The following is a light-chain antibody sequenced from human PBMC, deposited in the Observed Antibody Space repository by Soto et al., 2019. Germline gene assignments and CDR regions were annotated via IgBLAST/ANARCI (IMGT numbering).Light chain of an antibody. Sequence: DIQMTQSPSSLSASVGDRVIITCRASQNIGNYLTWYQQKPGKAPNLLIYGTSTLQRGVPSRFSGSGSGTDFTLIISSLQPGDFATYYCQQSYNSPITFGGGTKVDLK. CDR1: QNIGNY. CDR3: QQSYNSPIT. CDR2: GTS. J-gene: IGKJ4*01. V-gene: IGKV1-39*01.